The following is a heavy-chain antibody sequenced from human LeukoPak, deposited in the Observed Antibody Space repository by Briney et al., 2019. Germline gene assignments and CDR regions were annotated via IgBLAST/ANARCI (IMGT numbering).Heavy chain of an antibody. CDR2: TNPDNGGT. CDR1: GYTFTDYY. CDR3: TREARVGNWFDP. J-gene: IGHJ5*02. D-gene: IGHD2-2*01. Sequence: ASVKVSCRASGYTFTDYYIHWVRQAPGQGLEWMGWTNPDNGGTNYAQKFQGRVTMTRDTSIRTVYMDLSRLRSDDTAVFYYTREARVGNWFDPWGQGTQVTVSS. V-gene: IGHV1-2*02.